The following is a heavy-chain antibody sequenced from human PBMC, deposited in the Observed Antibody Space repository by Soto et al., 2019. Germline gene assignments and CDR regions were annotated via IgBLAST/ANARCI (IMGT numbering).Heavy chain of an antibody. CDR1: GGSLYRGGYY. D-gene: IGHD2-15*01. J-gene: IGHJ3*01. Sequence: SVTLCLTCTVSGGSLYRGGYYWSRMRQNTGPWLEWIGNSYYSGSTCYNASLKSRVTISVDTSKNHFSLKLSCVSAEDTAMYYCASGYCSGGSSNKGAFQLWGQGTMVTVSS. V-gene: IGHV4-31*03. CDR3: ASGYCSGGSSNKGAFQL. CDR2: SYYSGST.